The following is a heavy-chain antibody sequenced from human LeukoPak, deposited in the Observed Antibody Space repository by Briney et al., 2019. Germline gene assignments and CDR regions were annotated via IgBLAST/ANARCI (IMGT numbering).Heavy chain of an antibody. J-gene: IGHJ4*02. D-gene: IGHD3-22*01. V-gene: IGHV4-59*08. Sequence: SETLSLTCTVSGGSISGYSWSRIRQPPGKGLEWIGNMYNSGSTNYNPSLKSRVIISVDTSKNQFSLKLSSVTAADTAMYYCARHLYYYDSRWLSYFDYWGQGTLVTVSS. CDR2: MYNSGST. CDR3: ARHLYYYDSRWLSYFDY. CDR1: GGSISGYS.